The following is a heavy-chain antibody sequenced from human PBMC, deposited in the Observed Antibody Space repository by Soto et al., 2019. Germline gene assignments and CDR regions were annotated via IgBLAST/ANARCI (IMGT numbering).Heavy chain of an antibody. D-gene: IGHD5-18*01. CDR1: GFTFSDYY. Sequence: GGSLRLSCAASGFTFSDYYMTWIRQAPGKGLEWVSYISGSSRYTNYPDSVRGRFTISRDNAKNSLYLQMNSLRAEDTAVYYCARDIRGYTYGHPHFDYWGQGSLVTVSS. V-gene: IGHV3-11*05. J-gene: IGHJ4*02. CDR2: ISGSSRYT. CDR3: ARDIRGYTYGHPHFDY.